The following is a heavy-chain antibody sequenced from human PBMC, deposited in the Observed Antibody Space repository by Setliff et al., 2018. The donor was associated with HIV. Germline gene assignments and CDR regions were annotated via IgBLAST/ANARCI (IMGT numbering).Heavy chain of an antibody. V-gene: IGHV1-18*01. CDR2: ISAYNGNT. CDR3: ASKGGSENYPDSDAFDI. D-gene: IGHD3-10*01. Sequence: ASVKVSCKASGYTFTSYGISWVRQAPGQGLEWMGWISAYNGNTNYAQKLQGRVTMTRDSSTSTVYLELRSLRSEDTAVYFCASKGGSENYPDSDAFDIWGQGTLVTVSS. CDR1: GYTFTSYG. J-gene: IGHJ3*02.